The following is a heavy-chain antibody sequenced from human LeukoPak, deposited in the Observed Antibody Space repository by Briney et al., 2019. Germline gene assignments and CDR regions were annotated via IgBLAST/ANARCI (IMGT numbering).Heavy chain of an antibody. J-gene: IGHJ4*02. CDR1: GFNFSIYS. Sequence: PGGSLRLSCAASGFNFSIYSMNWVRQAPGKGLEWVSYITRSSTTIYYADSVKGRFTISRDNAKNSLYLQMNSLRVEDTAIYYCANPQGYYGSGSYRYWGQGTLVTVSS. V-gene: IGHV3-48*01. D-gene: IGHD3-10*01. CDR3: ANPQGYYGSGSYRY. CDR2: ITRSSTTI.